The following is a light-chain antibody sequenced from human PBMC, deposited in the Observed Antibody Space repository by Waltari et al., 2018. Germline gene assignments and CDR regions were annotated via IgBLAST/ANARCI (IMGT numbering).Light chain of an antibody. CDR1: SSDVGGYNY. J-gene: IGLJ6*01. CDR3: SSYRSSTNLNV. CDR2: DVN. Sequence: QSALTQPASVSGSPGQSITISCTGTSSDVGGYNYVSWYQQPPGKAPELMIYDVNYRPSGVSNRFSGSKSGNTASLTISGLQAEDEADYYCSSYRSSTNLNVFGSGTKVTVL. V-gene: IGLV2-14*03.